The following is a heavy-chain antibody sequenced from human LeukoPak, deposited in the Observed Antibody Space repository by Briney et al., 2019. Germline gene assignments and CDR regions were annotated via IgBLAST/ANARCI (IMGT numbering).Heavy chain of an antibody. J-gene: IGHJ4*02. D-gene: IGHD6-13*01. CDR3: ARDRGDSSSWYRPFDY. Sequence: SETLSLTCTISGGSISSSLWWSWVRQSPGKGLEWIGEVYHSGSTNYNPSFKSRVTMSIDKSKNHFSLNLNSVTAADTAVYYCARDRGDSSSWYRPFDYWGQRTLVTVSS. V-gene: IGHV4-4*02. CDR2: VYHSGST. CDR1: GGSISSSLW.